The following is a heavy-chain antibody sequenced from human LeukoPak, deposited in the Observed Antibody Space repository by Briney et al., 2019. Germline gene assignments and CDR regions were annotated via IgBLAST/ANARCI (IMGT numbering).Heavy chain of an antibody. CDR1: GFTFSSYG. Sequence: GGSLRLSCAASGFTFSSYGMHWVRQAPGKGLEWVAFIRYDGSNKYYADSVKGRFTISRDNSKNTLYLQMNSLRAEDTAVYYCARDRVVLMVYATFFDYWGQGTLVTVSS. V-gene: IGHV3-30*02. CDR2: IRYDGSNK. CDR3: ARDRVVLMVYATFFDY. D-gene: IGHD2-8*01. J-gene: IGHJ4*02.